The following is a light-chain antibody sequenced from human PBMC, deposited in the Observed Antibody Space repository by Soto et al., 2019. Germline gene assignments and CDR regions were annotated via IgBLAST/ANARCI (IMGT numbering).Light chain of an antibody. CDR2: DAN. CDR1: QITWSDS. Sequence: DIVLTQSPGTLCLSPGDRGTLSCRASQITWSDSRAWYQHQPSQPPKLLIYDANSRPPGIPDRFSGSASGTHFTLTISRLEPEDFSVYYCQQSATFGPGTKVDIK. V-gene: IGKV3-20*01. CDR3: QQSAT. J-gene: IGKJ3*01.